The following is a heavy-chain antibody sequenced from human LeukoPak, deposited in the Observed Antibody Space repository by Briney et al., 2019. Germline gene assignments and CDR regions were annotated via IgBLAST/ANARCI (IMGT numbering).Heavy chain of an antibody. D-gene: IGHD2-15*01. J-gene: IGHJ3*02. V-gene: IGHV1-46*01. CDR2: INPSGGST. CDR3: ARLGRYCSGGSCRRPDAFDI. Sequence: ASVKVSCKASGYTFTSYYMHWVRQAPGQGLEWMGIINPSGGSTSYAQKFQGRVTMTRDTSTSTVYMELSSLRSKDTAVYYCARLGRYCSGGSCRRPDAFDIWGQGTMVTVSS. CDR1: GYTFTSYY.